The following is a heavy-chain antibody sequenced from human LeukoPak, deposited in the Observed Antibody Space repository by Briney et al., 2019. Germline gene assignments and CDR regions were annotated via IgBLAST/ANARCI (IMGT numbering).Heavy chain of an antibody. J-gene: IGHJ6*02. CDR3: ARGLIVVVPAAPGWELPQGVGMDV. Sequence: PGGSLRLSCAASGFTVSSNYMSWVRQAPGKGLEWVSVIYSGGSTYYADSVKGRFTISRDNSKNTLYLQMNSLRAEDTAVYYCARGLIVVVPAAPGWELPQGVGMDVWGQGTTVTVSS. V-gene: IGHV3-53*01. D-gene: IGHD2-2*01. CDR1: GFTVSSNY. CDR2: IYSGGST.